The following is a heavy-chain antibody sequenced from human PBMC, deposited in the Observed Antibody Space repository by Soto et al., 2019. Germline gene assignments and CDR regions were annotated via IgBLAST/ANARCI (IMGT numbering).Heavy chain of an antibody. Sequence: VQLLESGGGVVQPGRSQRLSCAASGFTFSSYGMHWVRQAPGKGLEWVAVIWYDGSHKYYADSVKGRFTISRDNSKNTLYLQTNSLRAEDTAVYYCAREPYYYDSSGFDCWGQGTLVTVSS. J-gene: IGHJ4*02. CDR1: GFTFSSYG. V-gene: IGHV3-33*01. D-gene: IGHD3-22*01. CDR2: IWYDGSHK. CDR3: AREPYYYDSSGFDC.